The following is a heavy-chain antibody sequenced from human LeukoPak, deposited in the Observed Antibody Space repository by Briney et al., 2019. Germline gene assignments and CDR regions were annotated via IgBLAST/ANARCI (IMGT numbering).Heavy chain of an antibody. D-gene: IGHD4-23*01. Sequence: SETLSLTCTVSGGSLSTYYWSWIRQPPGKGLEWIACIYYTGGTNYNPSLKSRGTMSVDTSKNQFSLRLTSVTAADTAVYYCARGSITVVPAFDIWGQGTVVTVS. CDR1: GGSLSTYY. CDR3: ARGSITVVPAFDI. J-gene: IGHJ3*02. V-gene: IGHV4-59*12. CDR2: IYYTGGT.